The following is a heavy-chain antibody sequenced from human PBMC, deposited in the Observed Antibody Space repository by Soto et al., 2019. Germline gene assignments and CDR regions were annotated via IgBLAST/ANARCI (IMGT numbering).Heavy chain of an antibody. CDR2: IYYSGST. J-gene: IGHJ5*02. CDR1: GGKIADLD. V-gene: IGHV4-59*11. CDR3: ARDRKLRLNTWFDP. Sequence: PSVLIPLTNTVSGGKIADLDCTRIRQKPEKGLEWIGYIYYSGSTNYNPSLKSRVTISVDTSKNQFSLKLSSVTAADTAVYYCARDRKLRLNTWFDPCGQGTLVTVSS. D-gene: IGHD3-22*01.